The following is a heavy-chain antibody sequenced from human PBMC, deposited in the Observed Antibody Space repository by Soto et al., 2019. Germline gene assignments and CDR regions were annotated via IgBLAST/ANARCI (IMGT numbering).Heavy chain of an antibody. Sequence: SETLSLTCTVSGGSVSSGNYFWSWIRQSPGKGLGWIGYSYYSGNTNYNPSLKSRVTISVDTTKNQFSLKLNSVTAADTAVYYCARSRGSYWGGFFHYWGQGTLVTVSS. D-gene: IGHD1-26*01. CDR2: SYYSGNT. V-gene: IGHV4-61*01. CDR1: GGSVSSGNYF. CDR3: ARSRGSYWGGFFHY. J-gene: IGHJ4*01.